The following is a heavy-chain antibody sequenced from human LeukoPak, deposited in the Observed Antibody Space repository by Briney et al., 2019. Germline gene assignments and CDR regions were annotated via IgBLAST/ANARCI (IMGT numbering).Heavy chain of an antibody. J-gene: IGHJ5*02. D-gene: IGHD6-6*01. CDR1: GFTFDDYA. V-gene: IGHV3-9*01. CDR3: AKDMTEHSSSLYTGFAP. CDR2: ISWNSGSI. Sequence: GRSLRLSCAASGFTFDDYAMHWVRQAPGKGLEWVSGISWNSGSIGYADSVKGRFTISRDNAKNSLYLQMNSLRAEDTALYYCAKDMTEHSSSLYTGFAPWGKGTLATVSS.